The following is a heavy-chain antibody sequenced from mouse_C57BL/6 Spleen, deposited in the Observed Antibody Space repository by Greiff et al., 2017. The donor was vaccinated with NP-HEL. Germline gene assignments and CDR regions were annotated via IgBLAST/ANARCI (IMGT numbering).Heavy chain of an antibody. V-gene: IGHV1-64*01. CDR1: GYTFTSYC. CDR2: IHPNSGST. D-gene: IGHD2-4*01. Sequence: QVQLQQPGAELVKPGASVKLSCKASGYTFTSYCMHWVKQRPGQGLEWIGMIHPNSGSTNYNEKFKSKATLTVDKSSSTAYMQLSSLTSEDSAVYYCAKYYDDAMDYWGQGTSVTVSS. J-gene: IGHJ4*01. CDR3: AKYYDDAMDY.